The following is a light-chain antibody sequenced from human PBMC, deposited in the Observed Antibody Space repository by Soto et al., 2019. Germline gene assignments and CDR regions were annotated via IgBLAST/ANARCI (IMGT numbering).Light chain of an antibody. CDR3: QQRSNWPHT. Sequence: EIVLTQSPGTLSLSPGERATLSCRASQSVTSSYLSWYQQKPGQAPRLLIYGASNRATGIPDRFSGSGSGTDFTLTISSLEPEDFAVYYCQQRSNWPHTFGQGTKLEIK. J-gene: IGKJ2*01. V-gene: IGKV3D-20*02. CDR2: GAS. CDR1: QSVTSSY.